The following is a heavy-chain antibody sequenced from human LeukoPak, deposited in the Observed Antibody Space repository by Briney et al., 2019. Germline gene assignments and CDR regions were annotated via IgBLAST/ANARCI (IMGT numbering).Heavy chain of an antibody. D-gene: IGHD2-2*01. J-gene: IGHJ1*01. Sequence: SVKVSCKASGGTFSSYAISWVRQAPGQRLECMGGIIPIFGTANYAQKFQGRVTITADKSTSTAYMELSSLRSEDTAVYYCASHCSSTSCYAPAEYFQHWGQGTLVTVSS. CDR1: GGTFSSYA. V-gene: IGHV1-69*06. CDR3: ASHCSSTSCYAPAEYFQH. CDR2: IIPIFGTA.